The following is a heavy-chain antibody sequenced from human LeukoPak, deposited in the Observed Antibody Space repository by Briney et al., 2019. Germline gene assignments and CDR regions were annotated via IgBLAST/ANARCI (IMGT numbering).Heavy chain of an antibody. CDR2: INHSGST. CDR3: ARAADYYDSSGYYPLDY. Sequence: SETLSLTCAVSGGSFSGYYWSWIRQPPGKGLEWIGEINHSGSTNYNPSLKSRVTISVDTSKNQFSLKLSSVTAADTAVYCCARAADYYDSSGYYPLDYWGRGTLVTVSS. V-gene: IGHV4-34*01. D-gene: IGHD3-22*01. J-gene: IGHJ4*02. CDR1: GGSFSGYY.